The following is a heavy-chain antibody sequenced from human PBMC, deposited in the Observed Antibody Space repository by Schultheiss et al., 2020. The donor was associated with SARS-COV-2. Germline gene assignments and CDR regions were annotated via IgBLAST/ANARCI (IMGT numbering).Heavy chain of an antibody. CDR3: ARGTYYYYGMDV. J-gene: IGHJ6*02. CDR2: ISWNSGSI. Sequence: GGSLRLSCAASGFTFSTYAMIWVRQAPGKGLEWVSGISWNSGSIGYADSVKGRFTISRDNSKNTLYLQMGSLRAEDMAVYYCARGTYYYYGMDVWGQGTTVTVSS. V-gene: IGHV3-23*01. CDR1: GFTFSTYA. D-gene: IGHD2-8*01.